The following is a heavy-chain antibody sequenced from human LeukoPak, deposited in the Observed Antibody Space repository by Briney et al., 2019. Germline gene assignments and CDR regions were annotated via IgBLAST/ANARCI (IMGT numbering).Heavy chain of an antibody. CDR3: ARDWMEWLLPSAYYYYGMDV. CDR2: ISYDGSNK. CDR1: GFTFSSYA. J-gene: IGHJ6*02. Sequence: GGSLRLSCAASGFTFSSYAMHWVRQAPGKGLEWVAVISYDGSNKYYADSVKGRFTISRDNSKNTLYLQMNSLRAEDTAVYYCARDWMEWLLPSAYYYYGMDVWGQGTTVTVSS. D-gene: IGHD3-3*01. V-gene: IGHV3-30-3*01.